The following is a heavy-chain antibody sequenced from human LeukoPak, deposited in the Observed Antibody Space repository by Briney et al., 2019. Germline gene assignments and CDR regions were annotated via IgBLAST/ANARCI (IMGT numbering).Heavy chain of an antibody. J-gene: IGHJ3*02. V-gene: IGHV3-66*01. CDR1: GFTVSSNY. D-gene: IGHD3-22*01. Sequence: PGGSLRLSCAASGFTVSSNYMSWVRQAPGNGLEWVSVIYIGGSTYYADSVKGRFTISRDNSKNTLYLQMNSLRVEDTAVYYCAVDSRTYRGAFDIWGQGTMVTVSS. CDR3: AVDSRTYRGAFDI. CDR2: IYIGGST.